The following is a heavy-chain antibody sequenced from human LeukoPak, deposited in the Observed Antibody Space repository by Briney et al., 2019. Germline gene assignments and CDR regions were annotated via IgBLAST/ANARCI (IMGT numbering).Heavy chain of an antibody. V-gene: IGHV3-30*02. CDR1: GFTFSSYG. D-gene: IGHD3-22*01. Sequence: GGSLRLSCAASGFTFSSYGMHWVRQAPGKGLERVAFIRYDGSNKYYADSVKARFTISRDNSKNTLYLPMNSLSAEDTAVYYCAKWAYYYDSSGYSPFDYWGQGTLVTVSS. CDR2: IRYDGSNK. CDR3: AKWAYYYDSSGYSPFDY. J-gene: IGHJ4*02.